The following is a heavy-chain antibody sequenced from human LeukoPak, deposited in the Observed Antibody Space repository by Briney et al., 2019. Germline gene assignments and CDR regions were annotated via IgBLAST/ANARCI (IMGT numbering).Heavy chain of an antibody. J-gene: IGHJ4*02. CDR2: ISSSSSYT. D-gene: IGHD6-19*01. CDR1: GFTFSDYY. V-gene: IGHV3-11*06. Sequence: GGSLRLSCAASGFTFSDYYMSWIRQAPGKGLEWVSYISSSSSYTNYADSVKGRFTISRDNAKNSLYLQMNSLRVEDTAVYYCARDEFGSGWYMGYWGQGTLVTVSS. CDR3: ARDEFGSGWYMGY.